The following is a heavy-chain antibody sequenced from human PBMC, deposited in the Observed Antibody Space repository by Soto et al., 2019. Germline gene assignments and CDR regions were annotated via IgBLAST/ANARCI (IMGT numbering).Heavy chain of an antibody. CDR2: ISSSGSTI. V-gene: IGHV3-48*04. CDR1: GFTFSSYS. J-gene: IGHJ5*02. D-gene: IGHD3-22*01. Sequence: PGGSLRLSCAASGFTFSSYSMNWVRQAPVKGLEWVSYISSSGSTIYYADSLKGRFTISRDNAKNSLYLQMNSLRAEDTAVYYCARAGLYYSSRNWFDPWGQGTLVTVSS. CDR3: ARAGLYYSSRNWFDP.